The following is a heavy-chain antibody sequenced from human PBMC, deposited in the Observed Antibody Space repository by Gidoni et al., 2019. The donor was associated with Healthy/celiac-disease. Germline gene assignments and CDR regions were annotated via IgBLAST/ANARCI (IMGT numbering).Heavy chain of an antibody. CDR2: IIPIFGTA. CDR3: ARDGGYSYGPRDAFDI. J-gene: IGHJ3*02. Sequence: QVQLVQSGAEVKKPGSSWKVSCKTSGGTFSSYAISWVRQAPGLGLEWMGGIIPIFGTANYAQKFQGRVTITADESTSTAYMELSSLRSEDTAVYYCARDGGYSYGPRDAFDIWGQGTMVTVSS. V-gene: IGHV1-69*01. CDR1: GGTFSSYA. D-gene: IGHD5-18*01.